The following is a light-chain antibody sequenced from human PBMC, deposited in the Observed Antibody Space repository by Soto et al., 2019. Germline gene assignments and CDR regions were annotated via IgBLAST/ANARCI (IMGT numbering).Light chain of an antibody. V-gene: IGKV1-27*01. J-gene: IGKJ3*01. Sequence: DIQMTQYPSSLSASVGDRVTITCRASQGIANYLAWYQRKPGKVPKLLIYAASTLEPGVPSRFSGSGFGTDFTLSISSLQPEDFATYYCQKYNGAPFTFGPGTKVDIK. CDR1: QGIANY. CDR3: QKYNGAPFT. CDR2: AAS.